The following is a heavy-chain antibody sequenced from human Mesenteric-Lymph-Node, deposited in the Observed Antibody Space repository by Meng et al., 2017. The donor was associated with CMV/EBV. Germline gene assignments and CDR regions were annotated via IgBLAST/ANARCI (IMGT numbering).Heavy chain of an antibody. J-gene: IGHJ5*02. CDR3: ARDQGAVVAGGWFDP. CDR1: GYPFTDYY. V-gene: IGHV1-2*02. CDR2: INPNSGDT. D-gene: IGHD6-19*01. Sequence: ASVKVSCKASGYPFTDYYIHWVRQAPGQGLEWMGWINPNSGDTNYAQKFQGRVTMTRNTSITTAHMELSGLRSDDTAVYYCARDQGAVVAGGWFDPWGQGTLVTVSS.